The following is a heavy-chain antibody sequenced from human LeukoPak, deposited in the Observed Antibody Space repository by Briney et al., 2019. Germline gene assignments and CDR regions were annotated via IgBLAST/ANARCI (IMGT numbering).Heavy chain of an antibody. J-gene: IGHJ5*02. CDR3: ARGGRPAGIAVAGTKNWFDP. CDR1: GGSISDYY. CDR2: INHSGST. V-gene: IGHV4-34*01. Sequence: SETLSLTCTVSGGSISDYYWSWIRQPPGKGLEWIGEINHSGSTNYNPSLKSRVTISVDTSKNQFSLKLSSVTAADTAVYYCARGGRPAGIAVAGTKNWFDPWGQGTLVTVSS. D-gene: IGHD6-19*01.